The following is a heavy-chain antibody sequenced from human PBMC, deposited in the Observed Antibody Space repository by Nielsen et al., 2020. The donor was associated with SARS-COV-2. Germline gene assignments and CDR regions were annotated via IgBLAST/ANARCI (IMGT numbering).Heavy chain of an antibody. CDR3: AASKSGYYFDL. J-gene: IGHJ4*02. Sequence: GESPKISCADSGFTFTNYGMTWVRQDPGKGLEWVSTISASGGSTFYTDSVKGRFTISRDSFKNTLYLQMNSLRAEDTAVYYCAASKSGYYFDLWGQGTLVTVSS. CDR2: ISASGGST. CDR1: GFTFTNYG. V-gene: IGHV3-23*01. D-gene: IGHD6-13*01.